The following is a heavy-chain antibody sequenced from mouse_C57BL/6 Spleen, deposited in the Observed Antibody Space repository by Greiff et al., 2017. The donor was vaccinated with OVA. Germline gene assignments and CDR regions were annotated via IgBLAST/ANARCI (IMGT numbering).Heavy chain of an antibody. D-gene: IGHD2-2*01. Sequence: VQLQQSGPELVKPGASVKIPCKASGYTFTDYNMDWVKQSHGKSLEWIGDINPNNGGTIYNQKFKGKATLTVDKSSSTAYMELRSLTSEDTAVYYCARRKSLGYEAWFAYWGQGTLVTVSA. V-gene: IGHV1-18*01. CDR2: INPNNGGT. J-gene: IGHJ3*01. CDR3: ARRKSLGYEAWFAY. CDR1: GYTFTDYN.